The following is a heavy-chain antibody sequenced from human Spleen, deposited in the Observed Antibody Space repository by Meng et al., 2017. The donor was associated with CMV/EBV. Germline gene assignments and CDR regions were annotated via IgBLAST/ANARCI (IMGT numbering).Heavy chain of an antibody. J-gene: IGHJ5*02. V-gene: IGHV4-39*07. Sequence: SETLSLTCSVSGGTIRSSGHYWGWIRQPPGKGLEWIGEINHRGSTNYNPSLKSRITILEDTSKNQVSLNLRSVTAADTALYYCARGPSESSWHNWFDPWGQGTQVTVSS. CDR2: INHRGST. D-gene: IGHD2-2*01. CDR3: ARGPSESSWHNWFDP. CDR1: GGTIRSSGHY.